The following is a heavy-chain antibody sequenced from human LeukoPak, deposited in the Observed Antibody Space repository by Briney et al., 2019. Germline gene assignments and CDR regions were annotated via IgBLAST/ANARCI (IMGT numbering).Heavy chain of an antibody. Sequence: PGGSLRLFCAASGFTFSDSYMTWIRQAPGKGLELLSYISGSSSDVNYIDSVRGRFTISRDNAKNSLYLHMNSLTVEDTAVYYCSRDPRHSDYWGQGTLVTVSS. CDR1: GFTFSDSY. CDR3: SRDPRHSDY. V-gene: IGHV3-11*01. J-gene: IGHJ4*02. CDR2: ISGSSSDV.